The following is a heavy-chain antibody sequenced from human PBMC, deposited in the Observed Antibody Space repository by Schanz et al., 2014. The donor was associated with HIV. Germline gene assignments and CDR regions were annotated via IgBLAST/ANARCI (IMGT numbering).Heavy chain of an antibody. J-gene: IGHJ4*02. CDR3: AKPEYDSRGSSQSHFDY. CDR2: ITESGGRT. Sequence: EVQMLESGGGSVQPGGSLRLSCTATGFTFSDYSMNWVRQTPGKGLEWVSSITESGGRTYYADSVNGRFTISRDNSKNTLYLQMTTLRTEDTAVYYCAKPEYDSRGSSQSHFDYWGQGTLVTVSS. V-gene: IGHV3-23*01. D-gene: IGHD3-22*01. CDR1: GFTFSDYS.